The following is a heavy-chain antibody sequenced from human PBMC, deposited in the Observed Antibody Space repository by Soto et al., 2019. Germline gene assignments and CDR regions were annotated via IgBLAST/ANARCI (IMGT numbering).Heavy chain of an antibody. CDR2: ISPDTSRT. V-gene: IGHV5-51*01. Sequence: VESLTSSCYVPDFRLSHQCNIWVPQMPGKGLEGVGIISPDTSRTLYSPSLQGQVTISVDKSISTVYLQCNSLKASDTAMYYCTKRLNDVSTPRPWLDPWGQGTMVTVSS. D-gene: IGHD1-1*01. CDR3: TKRLNDVSTPRPWLDP. J-gene: IGHJ5*02. CDR1: DFRLSHQC.